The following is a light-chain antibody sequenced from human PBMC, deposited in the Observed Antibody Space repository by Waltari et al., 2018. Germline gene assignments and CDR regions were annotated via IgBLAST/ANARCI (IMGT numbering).Light chain of an antibody. Sequence: QSVLTQPPSVSGAPGQRVTLSCTGSGSNIGAGYDVHWYQQLPRAAPKLLIYGSSSRPLGVPDRFFGSTSGTIASLAITGLQAEDEADYYCQSYDTSLSVVFGGGTKLTVL. CDR1: GSNIGAGYD. CDR2: GSS. CDR3: QSYDTSLSVV. J-gene: IGLJ3*02. V-gene: IGLV1-40*01.